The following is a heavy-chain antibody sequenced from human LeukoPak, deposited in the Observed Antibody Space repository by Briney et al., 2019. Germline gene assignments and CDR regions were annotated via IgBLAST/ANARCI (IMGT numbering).Heavy chain of an antibody. Sequence: SETLSLTCTVSGGSISSSSYYWGWIRQPPGKGLEWIGSIYYSGSTYYNPSLKSRVTISVDTSKNQFSLKLSSVTAADTAVYYCARGSWIQLWFGGYYFDYWGQGTLVTVSS. V-gene: IGHV4-39*01. J-gene: IGHJ4*02. D-gene: IGHD5-18*01. CDR3: ARGSWIQLWFGGYYFDY. CDR2: IYYSGST. CDR1: GGSISSSSYY.